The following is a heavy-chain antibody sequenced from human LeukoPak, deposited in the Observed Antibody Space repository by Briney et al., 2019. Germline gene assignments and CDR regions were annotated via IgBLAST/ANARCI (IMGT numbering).Heavy chain of an antibody. V-gene: IGHV3-21*01. D-gene: IGHD6-19*01. CDR3: ARVAVAGNDY. CDR1: GFTFSSYA. Sequence: GGSLRLSCAASGFTFSSYAMSWVRQAPGKGLEWVSSISSSSSYIYYADSVKGRFTISRDNAKNSLYLQMNSLRAEDTAVYYCARVAVAGNDYWGQGTLVTVSS. CDR2: ISSSSSYI. J-gene: IGHJ4*02.